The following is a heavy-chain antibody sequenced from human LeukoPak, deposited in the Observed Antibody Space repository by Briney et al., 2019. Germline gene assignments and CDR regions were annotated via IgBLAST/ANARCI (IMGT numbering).Heavy chain of an antibody. J-gene: IGHJ4*02. CDR3: ARGGIVGSSWNYGFDY. CDR1: GYTLTDYY. D-gene: IGHD1-26*01. Sequence: DSVSVSCTASGYTLTDYYIHWVRQAPGQGGEWMGWINPKRGDTEIAQKFQGRVTMTRDTSSITVFMQLTSLISDDSAVYSCARGGIVGSSWNYGFDYWGQGTLVTVSS. CDR2: INPKRGDT. V-gene: IGHV1-2*02.